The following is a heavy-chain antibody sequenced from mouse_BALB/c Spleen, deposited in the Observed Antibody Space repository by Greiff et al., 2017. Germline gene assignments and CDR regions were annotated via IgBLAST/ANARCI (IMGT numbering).Heavy chain of an antibody. CDR1: GFTFSSYG. J-gene: IGHJ4*01. D-gene: IGHD1-1*01. CDR3: ARDRYYGSSYGGFYAMDY. CDR2: INSNGGST. V-gene: IGHV5-6-3*01. Sequence: EVMLVESGGGLVQPGGSLKLSCAASGFTFSSYGMSWVRQTPDKRLELVATINSNGGSTYYPDSVKGRFTISRDNAKNTLYLQMSSLKSEDTAMYYCARDRYYGSSYGGFYAMDYWGQGTSVTVSS.